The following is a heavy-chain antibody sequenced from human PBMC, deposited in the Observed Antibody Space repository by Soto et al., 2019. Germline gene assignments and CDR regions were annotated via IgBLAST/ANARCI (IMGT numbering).Heavy chain of an antibody. CDR1: GFTFSRYT. CDR2: ISSGSLSI. Sequence: EVQLEESGGGLVQPGGSLRLSCAASGFTFSRYTMNWVRQTPGKGLAWVSYISSGSLSIYYADSVKGRFTVSRDNAKNSLFLQMNSLRDEDTAVYYCARGGSSSDNCMDVWGQGTTVTVSS. V-gene: IGHV3-48*02. D-gene: IGHD3-16*01. CDR3: ARGGSSSDNCMDV. J-gene: IGHJ6*02.